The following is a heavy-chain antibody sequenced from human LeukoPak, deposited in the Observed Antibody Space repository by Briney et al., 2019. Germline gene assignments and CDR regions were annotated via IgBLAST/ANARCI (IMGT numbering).Heavy chain of an antibody. CDR2: ISSSGSTI. CDR3: AREGGGSAYDL. CDR1: GFTFSSYE. D-gene: IGHD5-12*01. V-gene: IGHV3-48*03. Sequence: GGSLRLSCAASGFTFSSYEMNWVRQAPGKGLEWVSYISSSGSTIYYADSVKGRFTISRDNAKNSLYLQMNSLRAEDTAVYYCAREGGGSAYDLWGQGTLVTVSS. J-gene: IGHJ4*02.